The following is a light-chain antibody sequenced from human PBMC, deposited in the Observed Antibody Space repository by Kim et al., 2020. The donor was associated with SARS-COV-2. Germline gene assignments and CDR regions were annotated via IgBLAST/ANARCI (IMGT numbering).Light chain of an antibody. CDR2: DAS. J-gene: IGKJ5*01. V-gene: IGKV1-39*01. CDR1: QRITHY. Sequence: IQMTQSPSSLSASVGDRVTISCRASQRITHYLSWYQQKPGKAPELLVYDASNLYVGVPSRFSGGGSGTDFTLTISNVQPEDFATYYCEQSQRTPITFGQGTRLEIK. CDR3: EQSQRTPIT.